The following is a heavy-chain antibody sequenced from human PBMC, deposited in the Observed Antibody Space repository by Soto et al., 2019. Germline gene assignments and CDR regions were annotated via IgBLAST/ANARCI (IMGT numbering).Heavy chain of an antibody. CDR1: GGSISSNNW. CDR2: IYHSGST. D-gene: IGHD2-2*01. V-gene: IGHV4-4*02. Sequence: QVQLQESGPGLVKPSGTLSLTCAVSGGSISSNNWWNWVRQSPGKGLEWIGEIYHSGSTNYNPSLKSRVTTSVDNSRNQFFLKLSSVTAADTAVYYCARVLQYCSGNSCYFDTWGQGTMVTVSS. CDR3: ARVLQYCSGNSCYFDT. J-gene: IGHJ3*02.